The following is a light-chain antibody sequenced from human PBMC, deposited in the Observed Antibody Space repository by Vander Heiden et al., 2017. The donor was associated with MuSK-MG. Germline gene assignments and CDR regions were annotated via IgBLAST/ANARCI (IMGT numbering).Light chain of an antibody. V-gene: IGLV3-21*02. J-gene: IGLJ2*01. Sequence: YVMTQSPSVSVAPGQTARLPCGGNNTGSKSVHWYQQKPGQAPVLVVYDDRDRPSGIPERFSGSNSGNTATLTISRVEAGDEADYYCQVWDTSSHRVVFGGGTKLTVL. CDR2: DDR. CDR3: QVWDTSSHRVV. CDR1: NTGSKS.